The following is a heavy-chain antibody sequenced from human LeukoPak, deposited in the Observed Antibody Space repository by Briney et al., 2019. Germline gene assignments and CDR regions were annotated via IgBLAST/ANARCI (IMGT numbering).Heavy chain of an antibody. D-gene: IGHD2-15*01. J-gene: IGHJ6*02. CDR2: ISGSGGST. V-gene: IGHV3-23*01. CDR1: GFTFSSYA. CDR3: AKDSSIVVVVAAIRGDIYGMDV. Sequence: GGFLRLSCAASGFTFSSYAMSWVRQAPGKGLEWVSAISGSGGSTYYADSVKGRFTISRDNSKNTLYLQMNSLRAEDTAVYYCAKDSSIVVVVAAIRGDIYGMDVWGQGTTVTVSS.